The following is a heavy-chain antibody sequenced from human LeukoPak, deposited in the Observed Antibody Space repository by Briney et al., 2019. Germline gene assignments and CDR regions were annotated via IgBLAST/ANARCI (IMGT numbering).Heavy chain of an antibody. CDR3: ARDTRRVPAAMRSYFDY. CDR2: ISYDGSNK. Sequence: TGGSLRLSCAASGFTFSSYAMHWVRQAPGKGLEWVAVISYDGSNKYYADSVKGRFTISRDNSKNTLYLQMNSLRAEDTAVYYCARDTRRVPAAMRSYFDYWGQGTLVTVSS. D-gene: IGHD2-2*01. J-gene: IGHJ4*02. CDR1: GFTFSSYA. V-gene: IGHV3-30-3*01.